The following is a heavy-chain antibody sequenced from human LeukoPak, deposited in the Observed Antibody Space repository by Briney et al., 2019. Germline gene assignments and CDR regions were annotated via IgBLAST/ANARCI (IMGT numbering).Heavy chain of an antibody. CDR1: GFTFSSYE. Sequence: GGSLRLSCAASGFTFSSYEMNWVRQAPGKGLEWVSYISSSGSTIYYADSVKGRYTISRDNAKNSLYLQMHSLRAEDTAVYYCAELGITMIGGVWGKGTTVTIST. V-gene: IGHV3-48*03. CDR2: ISSSGSTI. D-gene: IGHD3-10*02. J-gene: IGHJ6*04. CDR3: AELGITMIGGV.